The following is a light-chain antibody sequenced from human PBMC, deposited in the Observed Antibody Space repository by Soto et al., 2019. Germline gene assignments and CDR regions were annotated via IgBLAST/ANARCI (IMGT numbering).Light chain of an antibody. CDR3: SSFAGNNNLV. Sequence: QSVLTQPPSASGSHGQSVTISCTGTGSDVGGYNYVSWYQQHPGKAPKLMISEVSKRPSGVPDRFSGSKSGNTASLTVSGLQAEDEADYYCSSFAGNNNLVFGGGTKLTVL. V-gene: IGLV2-8*01. J-gene: IGLJ2*01. CDR2: EVS. CDR1: GSDVGGYNY.